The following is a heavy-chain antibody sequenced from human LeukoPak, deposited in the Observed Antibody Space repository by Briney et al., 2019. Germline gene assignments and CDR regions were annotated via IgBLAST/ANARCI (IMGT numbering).Heavy chain of an antibody. CDR3: ARGLRC. CDR2: ISYDGSNK. V-gene: IGHV3-30*04. D-gene: IGHD5-12*01. CDR1: GFTFSSYA. J-gene: IGHJ4*02. Sequence: GGSLRLSCAASGFTFSSYAMHWVRQAPGKGLEWVAVISYDGSNKYYADSVKGRFTISRDNSKNTLYLQMNSLRAEDTAVYYCARGLRCWGQRTLVTVSS.